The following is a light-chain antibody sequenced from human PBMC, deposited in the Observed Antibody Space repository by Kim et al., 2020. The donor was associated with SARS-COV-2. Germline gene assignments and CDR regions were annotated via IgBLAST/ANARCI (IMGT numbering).Light chain of an antibody. CDR1: KLGDRH. CDR3: QAWDSNTDWV. CDR2: QDS. J-gene: IGLJ3*02. V-gene: IGLV3-1*01. Sequence: SYELTQPPSVSVSPGQTASITCSGDKLGDRHANWYQQKPGQSPVLVIYQDSKRPSGIPERFSGSSSGNTATLTISGTQAMDEADYYCQAWDSNTDWVFGG.